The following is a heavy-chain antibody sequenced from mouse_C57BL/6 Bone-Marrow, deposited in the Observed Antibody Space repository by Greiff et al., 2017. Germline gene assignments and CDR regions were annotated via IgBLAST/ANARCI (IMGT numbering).Heavy chain of an antibody. CDR1: GYSITSGYY. Sequence: EVKLQESGPGLVKPSQSLSLTCSVTGYSITSGYYWNWIRQFPGNKLEWMGYISYDGSNNYNPSLKNRISITRDTSKNQFFLKLNSVTTEDTATYYCARRGLLRPYFDYGGQGTTLTVSS. V-gene: IGHV3-6*01. J-gene: IGHJ2*01. CDR2: ISYDGSN. CDR3: ARRGLLRPYFDY. D-gene: IGHD1-2*01.